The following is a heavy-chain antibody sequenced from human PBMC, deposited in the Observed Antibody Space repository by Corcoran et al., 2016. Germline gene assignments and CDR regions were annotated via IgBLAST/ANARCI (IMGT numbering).Heavy chain of an antibody. CDR2: ISAYNGNT. J-gene: IGHJ6*02. Sequence: QVQLVQSGAEVKKPGASVKVSCKASGYSFTSYGVSWVRQAPGQGLEWMGWISAYNGNTNYAQKLQGRVTMTTDTSTSTAYMELRSLRSDDTAGYYWASDPPCGWGMDVWGQGTMVTVSS. CDR3: ASDPPCGWGMDV. V-gene: IGHV1-18*01. CDR1: GYSFTSYG.